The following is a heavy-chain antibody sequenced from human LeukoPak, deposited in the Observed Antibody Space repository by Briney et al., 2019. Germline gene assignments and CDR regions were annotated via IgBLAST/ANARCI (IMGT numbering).Heavy chain of an antibody. V-gene: IGHV4-59*12. CDR1: GGSISNYF. Sequence: SETLSLTCTVSGGSISNYFWSWIRQPPGKGLEWIGYIYYSGSTYYNPSLKSRVTISVDTSKNQFSLKLSSVTAADTAVYYCARDRWYYDSSGYYYDYWGQGTLVTVSS. D-gene: IGHD3-22*01. J-gene: IGHJ4*02. CDR3: ARDRWYYDSSGYYYDY. CDR2: IYYSGST.